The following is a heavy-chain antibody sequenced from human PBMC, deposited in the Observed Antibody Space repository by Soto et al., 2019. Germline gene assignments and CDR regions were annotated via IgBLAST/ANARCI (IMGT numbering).Heavy chain of an antibody. CDR2: IGAYNGNT. Sequence: QVQLVQSGAEVKKPGASVKVSCKASGYTFTNYVITWVRQAPGQGLEWMGWIGAYNGNTNYPQSIQGRVTMSADTPTNTAYMELRSLRSDDTAVYFCARGVTGGLNDYWGQGTLVTVSS. CDR1: GYTFTNYV. V-gene: IGHV1-18*01. D-gene: IGHD3-16*01. CDR3: ARGVTGGLNDY. J-gene: IGHJ4*02.